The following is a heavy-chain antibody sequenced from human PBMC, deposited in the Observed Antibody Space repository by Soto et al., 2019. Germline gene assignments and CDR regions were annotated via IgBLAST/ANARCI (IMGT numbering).Heavy chain of an antibody. CDR2: IYSGDSDA. Sequence: GEPLKISCIGSGFSFTTYWIAWVHEMLGRGLECMGMIYSGDSDARYSPPFQGKVTISADQSISNAYMQWSSLKASHTAMYSRARPEPPATMRSFDTCGQGTMVTVSS. V-gene: IGHV5-51*07. CDR1: GFSFTTYW. CDR3: ARPEPPATMRSFDT. D-gene: IGHD2-2*01. J-gene: IGHJ3*02.